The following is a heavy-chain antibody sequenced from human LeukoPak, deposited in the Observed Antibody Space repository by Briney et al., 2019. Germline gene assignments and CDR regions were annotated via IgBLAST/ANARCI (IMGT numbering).Heavy chain of an antibody. CDR2: FDPEDGET. V-gene: IGHV1-24*01. J-gene: IGHJ6*02. CDR1: GYTLTELS. Sequence: ASVKVSCKVSGYTLTELSMHWVRQAPGKGLEWMGGFDPEDGETIYAQKFQGRVTMTEDTSTDTAYMELSSLRSEDMAVYYCATSWGIAAAGIYGMDVWGQGTTVTVSS. D-gene: IGHD6-13*01. CDR3: ATSWGIAAAGIYGMDV.